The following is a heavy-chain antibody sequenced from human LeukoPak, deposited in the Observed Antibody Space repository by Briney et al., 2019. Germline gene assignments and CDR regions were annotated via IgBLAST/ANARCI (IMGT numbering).Heavy chain of an antibody. J-gene: IGHJ4*02. Sequence: GGSLRLSCAASGFTFSSYGMHWVRQAPGKGLEWVAVIWYDGSNKYYADSVKGRFTISRDNSKNTLYLQMNSLRAEDTAVYYCAKDRWTVVGATQGGLDYWGQGTLVTVSS. CDR3: AKDRWTVVGATQGGLDY. D-gene: IGHD1-26*01. V-gene: IGHV3-33*06. CDR1: GFTFSSYG. CDR2: IWYDGSNK.